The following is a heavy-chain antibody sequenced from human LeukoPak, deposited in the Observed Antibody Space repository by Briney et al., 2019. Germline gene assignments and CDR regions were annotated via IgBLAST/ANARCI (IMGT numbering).Heavy chain of an antibody. CDR3: ARENPTGYYYGMDV. CDR2: ISSSGSTI. J-gene: IGHJ6*02. V-gene: IGHV3-11*01. Sequence: GGSLRVSCAASGFTFSDYYMSWIRQAPGNGLEWVSYISSSGSTIYYADSVKGRFTISRDNAKNSLYLQMNSLRAEDTAVYYCARENPTGYYYGMDVWGQGTTVTVSS. CDR1: GFTFSDYY.